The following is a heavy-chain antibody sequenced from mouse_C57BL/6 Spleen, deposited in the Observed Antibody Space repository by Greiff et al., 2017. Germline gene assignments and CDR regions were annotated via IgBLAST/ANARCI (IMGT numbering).Heavy chain of an antibody. J-gene: IGHJ4*01. Sequence: VKLMESGPGLVAPSQSLSITCTVSGFSLTSYAISWVRQPPGKGLEWLGGIWTGGGTNYNSALKSSLSISKDNSKSQVFLKMNSLQTDDRSRYNCAGNSGGGDYYAMDYWGQGTSVTVSS. CDR3: AGNSGGGDYYAMDY. CDR1: GFSLTSYA. CDR2: IWTGGGT. D-gene: IGHD3-1*01. V-gene: IGHV2-9-1*01.